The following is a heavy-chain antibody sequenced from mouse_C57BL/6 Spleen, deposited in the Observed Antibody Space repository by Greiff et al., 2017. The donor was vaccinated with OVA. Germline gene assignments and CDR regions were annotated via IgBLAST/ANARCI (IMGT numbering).Heavy chain of an antibody. CDR3: ARSDGRGWYFDV. D-gene: IGHD1-1*01. V-gene: IGHV1-66*01. CDR2: INPGSGGT. J-gene: IGHJ1*03. CDR1: GYSFTSYY. Sequence: VQLQQSGPELVKPGASVKISCKASGYSFTSYYIHWVKQRPGQGLEWIGVINPGSGGTNYNEKFKGKATLTADKSSSTAYMQLSSLTSEDSAVYFCARSDGRGWYFDVWGTGTTVTVSS.